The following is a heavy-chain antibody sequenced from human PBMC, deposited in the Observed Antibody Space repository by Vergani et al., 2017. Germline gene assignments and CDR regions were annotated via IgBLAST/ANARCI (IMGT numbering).Heavy chain of an antibody. CDR3: ARGQPYILTGYYTLDY. V-gene: IGHV4-39*07. CDR1: GGSISSSSYY. D-gene: IGHD3-9*01. Sequence: QLQLQESGPGLVKPSETLSLTCTVSGGSISSSSYYWGWIRQPPGKGLEWIGSIYYSGSTYYNPSLKSRVTISVDTSKNQFSLKLSSVTAADTAVYYCARGQPYILTGYYTLDYWGQGTLVTVSS. CDR2: IYYSGST. J-gene: IGHJ4*02.